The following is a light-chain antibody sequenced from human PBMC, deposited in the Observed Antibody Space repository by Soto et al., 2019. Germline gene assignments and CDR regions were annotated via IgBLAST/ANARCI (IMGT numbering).Light chain of an antibody. CDR1: QSISVW. V-gene: IGKV1-5*01. J-gene: IGKJ2*01. Sequence: DIQMTQSPSTLSASVGDRVTITCRASQSISVWLAWYQQKPGKAPKLLIYDASNLEGGVPSRLSGRGSGTEFTLTITTLQPDYCATYYCQQDNTYSPVGQGTMVDIK. CDR2: DAS. CDR3: QQDNTYSP.